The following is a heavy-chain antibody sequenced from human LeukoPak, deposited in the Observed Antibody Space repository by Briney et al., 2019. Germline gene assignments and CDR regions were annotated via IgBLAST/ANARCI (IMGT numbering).Heavy chain of an antibody. V-gene: IGHV3-21*01. CDR1: GFSFSVYT. CDR2: ISGRSSNT. J-gene: IGHJ3*01. CDR3: ARENGFGDSFDL. Sequence: GGSLKLACDASGFSFSVYTMNWVRQAPGKGLEWVASISGRSSNTDYRDSVWGRFTVSRDNAKGTLYLQMSGLRVEDTAVYYCARENGFGDSFDLWGHGTMVIVSA. D-gene: IGHD2-8*01.